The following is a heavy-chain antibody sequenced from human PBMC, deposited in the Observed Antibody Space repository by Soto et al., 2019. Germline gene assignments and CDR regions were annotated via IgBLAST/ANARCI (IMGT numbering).Heavy chain of an antibody. CDR3: ARAGTVTTYYYYGMDV. V-gene: IGHV4-59*01. Sequence: XTLSLTCTVSGGPLSSYYWSWIRQPPGKGLEWIGYIYYSGSTNYNPSLKSRVTISVETSKNKFSLRLSSVNAADPAVYSCARAGTVTTYYYYGMDVWGQGTTGTVSS. D-gene: IGHD4-4*01. CDR1: GGPLSSYY. CDR2: IYYSGST. J-gene: IGHJ6*02.